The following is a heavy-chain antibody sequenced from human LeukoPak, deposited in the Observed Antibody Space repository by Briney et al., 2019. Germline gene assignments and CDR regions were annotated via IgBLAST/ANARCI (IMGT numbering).Heavy chain of an antibody. Sequence: QPGGSLRLSCAASGFTFSSYAMTWVRQAPGKGLEWVSGIRGSGSSKYYSESVKGRFTISRDNSKNTVFLQMNGLRAEDTARYYCAKEDRSEWYLITYDLWGQGTLVTVPS. V-gene: IGHV3-23*01. CDR3: AKEDRSEWYLITYDL. CDR2: IRGSGSSK. CDR1: GFTFSSYA. D-gene: IGHD6-19*01. J-gene: IGHJ5*02.